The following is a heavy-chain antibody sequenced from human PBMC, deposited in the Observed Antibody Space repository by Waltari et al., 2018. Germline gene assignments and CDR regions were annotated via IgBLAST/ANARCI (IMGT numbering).Heavy chain of an antibody. CDR2: VHRSGRP. V-gene: IGHV4-4*02. J-gene: IGHJ4*02. CDR1: GDAMRTTDC. CDR3: ARDRGRGLYLDS. Sequence: QLKLQESGPGLVKPSGSLSLTCGGLGDAMRTTDCWSWVRQPPGKGLEWIGQVHRSGRPNYSPSFASRVTMSLDTPNNQFSLELTSATAADTAVYYCARDRGRGLYLDSWGPGILVTVSP. D-gene: IGHD2-15*01.